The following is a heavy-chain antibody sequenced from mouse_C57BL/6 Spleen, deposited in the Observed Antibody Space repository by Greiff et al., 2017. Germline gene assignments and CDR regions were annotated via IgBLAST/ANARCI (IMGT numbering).Heavy chain of an antibody. CDR1: GYAFTSSW. CDR2: IYPGDGDT. V-gene: IGHV1-82*01. Sequence: QVQLQQSGPELVKPGASVKISCKASGYAFTSSWMNWVKQRPGQGLEWIGRIYPGDGDTNYNGKFKGKATLTADTSSSTAYMQLSSLTSEDSAVCVCLVYYYGRRYYFDYWGQGTTLTVSS. D-gene: IGHD1-1*01. CDR3: LVYYYGRRYYFDY. J-gene: IGHJ2*01.